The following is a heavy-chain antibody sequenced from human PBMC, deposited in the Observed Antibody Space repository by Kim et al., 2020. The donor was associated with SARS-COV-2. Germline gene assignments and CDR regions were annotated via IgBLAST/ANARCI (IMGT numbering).Heavy chain of an antibody. V-gene: IGHV4-31*03. D-gene: IGHD3-10*01. CDR1: GGSISSGGYY. CDR3: ARDQESYGSGSEYQGYNCFDP. CDR2: IYYSGST. Sequence: SETLSLTCTVSGGSISSGGYYWSWIRQHPGKGLEWIGYIYYSGSTYYNPSLKSRVTISVDTSKNQFSLKLSSVTAADTAVYYCARDQESYGSGSEYQGYNCFDPWGEGTLVTVSS. J-gene: IGHJ5*02.